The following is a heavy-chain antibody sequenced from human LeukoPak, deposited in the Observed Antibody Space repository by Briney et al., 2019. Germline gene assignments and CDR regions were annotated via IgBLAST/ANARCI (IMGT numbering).Heavy chain of an antibody. CDR2: IYSSGRT. Sequence: SETLSLTCTVSGGSISSYYWSWIRQSPGMGLEWIGYIYSSGRTNYNPSLKSRVTISVDTSKNQFSLRLISVTAADTAVYYCVRLAGDYPGYWGQGTLVTVSS. CDR1: GGSISSYY. J-gene: IGHJ4*02. V-gene: IGHV4-59*08. CDR3: VRLAGDYPGY. D-gene: IGHD4-17*01.